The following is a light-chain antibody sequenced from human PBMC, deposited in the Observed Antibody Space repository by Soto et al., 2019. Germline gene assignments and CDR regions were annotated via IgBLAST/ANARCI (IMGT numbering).Light chain of an antibody. CDR1: NIGSKS. J-gene: IGLJ2*01. Sequence: SYELTQPPSVSVAPGKTARITCGGNNIGSKSVHWYQQKPGQAPVLVIYYDSDRPSGIPERFSGSNSENTATLTISGVEAGDEADYYCELWYSSSDVVFGGGTKLTVL. V-gene: IGLV3-21*04. CDR3: ELWYSSSDVV. CDR2: YDS.